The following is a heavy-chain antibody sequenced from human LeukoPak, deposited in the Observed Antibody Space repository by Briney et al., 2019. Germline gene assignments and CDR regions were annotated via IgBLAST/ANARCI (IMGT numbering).Heavy chain of an antibody. V-gene: IGHV3-23*01. Sequence: PGGSLRLSCAASGFTFSSYAMSWVRQAPGKGLEWVSAISESGGTTNYANSVKGRFTISRDSSKNTLYLQMNSLRADNTAVYYCTESLGSGPWFGPWGQGTLVTVSS. CDR3: TESLGSGPWFGP. J-gene: IGHJ5*02. D-gene: IGHD7-27*01. CDR2: ISESGGTT. CDR1: GFTFSSYA.